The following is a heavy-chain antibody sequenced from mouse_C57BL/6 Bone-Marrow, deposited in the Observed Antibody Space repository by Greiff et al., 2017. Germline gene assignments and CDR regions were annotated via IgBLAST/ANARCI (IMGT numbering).Heavy chain of an antibody. J-gene: IGHJ2*01. CDR2: INPSSGYT. Sequence: QVQLQQSGAELAKPGASVKLSCKASGYTFTSYWMHWVKQRPGQGLEWIGYINPSSGYTKYNQKFKDKATLTADKSSSTAYMQLSTLAYADSAVYCCAGDYYGSSYVDYWGQGTTLTVSS. D-gene: IGHD1-1*01. CDR1: GYTFTSYW. CDR3: AGDYYGSSYVDY. V-gene: IGHV1-7*01.